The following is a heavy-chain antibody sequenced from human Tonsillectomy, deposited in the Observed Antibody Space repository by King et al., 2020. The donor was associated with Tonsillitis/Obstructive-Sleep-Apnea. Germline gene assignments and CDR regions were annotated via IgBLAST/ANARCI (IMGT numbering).Heavy chain of an antibody. D-gene: IGHD2-2*01. V-gene: IGHV3-7*01. CDR1: GYTFSSYW. Sequence: VQLVESGGDLVQPGGSLRLSCVVSGYTFSSYWMSWVRQTPGKGLEWVANIKHDGSESYYVGSVKGRFTISRDNAKNSLFLQMNSLRAEDTAVYYCARDRVVGFYDIWGRGTMVTVSS. CDR3: ARDRVVGFYDI. J-gene: IGHJ3*02. CDR2: IKHDGSES.